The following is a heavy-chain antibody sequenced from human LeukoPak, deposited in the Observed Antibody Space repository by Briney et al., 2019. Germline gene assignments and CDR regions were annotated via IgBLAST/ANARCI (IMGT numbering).Heavy chain of an antibody. Sequence: GRSLRLSCAVSGFTFDDYAMHCVRQVPGKGLEWVSGINWNSDSIGYADSVKGRFTTSRDNAKNLLYLHMNSLRAEDTAVYYCAREDYHYFDLWGQGTLVTVSS. V-gene: IGHV3-9*01. CDR2: INWNSDSI. CDR3: AREDYHYFDL. D-gene: IGHD4/OR15-4a*01. CDR1: GFTFDDYA. J-gene: IGHJ4*02.